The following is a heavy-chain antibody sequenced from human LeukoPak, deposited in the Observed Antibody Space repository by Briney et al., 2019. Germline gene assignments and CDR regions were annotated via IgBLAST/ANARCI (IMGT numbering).Heavy chain of an antibody. CDR3: ARVPPYCTNGVCYTRTNYYYYGMDV. CDR1: GGSISSYY. D-gene: IGHD2-8*01. J-gene: IGHJ6*02. Sequence: SETLSLTCTVSGGSISSYYWSWIRQPPGKGLEWIGYIYYSGSTNYNPSLKSRVTISVDTSKNQFSLKLSSVTAADTAVYYRARVPPYCTNGVCYTRTNYYYYGMDVWGQGTTVTVSS. V-gene: IGHV4-59*01. CDR2: IYYSGST.